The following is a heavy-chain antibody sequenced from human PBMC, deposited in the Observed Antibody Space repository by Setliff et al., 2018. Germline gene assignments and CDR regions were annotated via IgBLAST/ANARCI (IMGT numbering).Heavy chain of an antibody. V-gene: IGHV3-11*04. CDR2: ISRGGNTI. CDR1: GFTFSDNY. J-gene: IGHJ4*02. Sequence: GGSLRLSCVASGFTFSDNYMSWIRQAPGKGLEWVSYISRGGNTIYYADSVKGRFTVSRDNAKDSLYLQMNSLRAEDTAVYYCARFVVVPAEHFDYWGQGTLVTVSS. D-gene: IGHD2-2*01. CDR3: ARFVVVPAEHFDY.